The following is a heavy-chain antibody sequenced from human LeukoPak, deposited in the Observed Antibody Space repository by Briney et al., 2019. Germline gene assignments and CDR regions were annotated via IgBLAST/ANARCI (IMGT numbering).Heavy chain of an antibody. D-gene: IGHD3-16*02. CDR3: ASVTFGGVIVDY. CDR1: GGSISSYY. V-gene: IGHV4-59*01. J-gene: IGHJ4*02. CDR2: IYYSGST. Sequence: SETLSLTWTVSGGSISSYYWSWIRQPPGKGLEWIGYIYYSGSTNYNPSLKSRVTISVHTSKNQFSLKLSSVTAADTAVYYCASVTFGGVIVDYWGQGTLVTVSS.